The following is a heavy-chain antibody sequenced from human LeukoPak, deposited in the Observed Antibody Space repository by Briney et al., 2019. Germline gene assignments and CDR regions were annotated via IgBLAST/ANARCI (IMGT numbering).Heavy chain of an antibody. CDR3: ARVLHRRNYDSSVYYGY. CDR2: ISSRSTI. D-gene: IGHD3-22*01. V-gene: IGHV3-48*01. Sequence: SGGSLRLSCAASGFTFSSYSMNWVRQAPGKGLEWVSYISSRSTIYYADSVKGRFTISRDNAKNSLYLQMNSLRAEDTAVYYCARVLHRRNYDSSVYYGYWGQGTLVTVSS. J-gene: IGHJ4*02. CDR1: GFTFSSYS.